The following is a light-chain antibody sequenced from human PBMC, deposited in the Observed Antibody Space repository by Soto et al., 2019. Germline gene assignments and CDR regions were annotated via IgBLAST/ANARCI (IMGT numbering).Light chain of an antibody. Sequence: DIQMTQSPSSLSASVGDRVTITCQASQNINNYLNWYQQKPGRAPKLLIYDASNFEAGVPSRFRGSGSGTDFTFTISRLQPEDIATYYCQQYENLPTVGQGKRLEIK. CDR1: QNINNY. J-gene: IGKJ5*01. V-gene: IGKV1-33*01. CDR2: DAS. CDR3: QQYENLPT.